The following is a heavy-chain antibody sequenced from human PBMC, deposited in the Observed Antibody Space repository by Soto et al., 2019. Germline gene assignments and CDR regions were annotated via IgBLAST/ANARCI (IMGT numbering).Heavy chain of an antibody. V-gene: IGHV3-74*01. CDR3: ARGSGFSYGPLDY. CDR2: INSDGSST. CDR1: GFTFSNYW. J-gene: IGHJ4*02. Sequence: PGRSLRLSCAASGFTFSNYWMHWVRQVPGKGLVWVSRINSDGSSTSYADSVKGRFTISRDNAKNTLYLQMNSLRAEDTAVYYCARGSGFSYGPLDYWGQGTLVTVSS. D-gene: IGHD5-18*01.